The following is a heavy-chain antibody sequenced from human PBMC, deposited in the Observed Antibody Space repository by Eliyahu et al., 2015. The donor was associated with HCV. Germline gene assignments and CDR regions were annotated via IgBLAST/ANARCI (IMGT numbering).Heavy chain of an antibody. Sequence: EVQLLESGGGLVQPGGSXRLSCAASGSTFSXYAMXWVRQAPGKGLDWVSAIIGGSGGRTYYADSVKGRFIISRDNSKNTLYLQMNSLRAEDTAVYYCAKDSRPERDDFDYGMDVWGQGTTVTVSS. CDR1: GSTFSXYA. D-gene: IGHD3-3*01. V-gene: IGHV3-23*01. J-gene: IGHJ6*02. CDR3: AKDSRPERDDFDYGMDV. CDR2: IIGGSGGRT.